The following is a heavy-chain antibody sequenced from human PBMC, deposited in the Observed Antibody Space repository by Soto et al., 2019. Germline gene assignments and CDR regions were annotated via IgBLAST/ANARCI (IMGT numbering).Heavy chain of an antibody. V-gene: IGHV1-46*03. J-gene: IGHJ6*03. Sequence: ASVKVSCKASGYTFTSYYMHWVRQAPGQGLEWMGIINPSGGSTSYAQKFQGRVTMTRDTSTSTVYMELSSLRSEDTAVYYCASDGGVVVDTYYYYMDVWGKGTTVTVSS. CDR1: GYTFTSYY. D-gene: IGHD2-15*01. CDR3: ASDGGVVVDTYYYYMDV. CDR2: INPSGGST.